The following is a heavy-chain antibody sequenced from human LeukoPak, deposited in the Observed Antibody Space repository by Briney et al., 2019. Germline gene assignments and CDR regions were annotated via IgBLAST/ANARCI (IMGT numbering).Heavy chain of an antibody. D-gene: IGHD5-24*01. CDR2: IYHSGST. CDR1: GYSISSGYY. Sequence: PSETLSLTCTVSGYSISSGYYWGWIRQPPGKGLEWIGSIYHSGSTYYNPSLKSRVTMSVDTSKNQFSLKLSSVTAADTAVYYCARDLRSKRWLQHDYWGQGTLVTVSS. CDR3: ARDLRSKRWLQHDY. J-gene: IGHJ4*02. V-gene: IGHV4-38-2*02.